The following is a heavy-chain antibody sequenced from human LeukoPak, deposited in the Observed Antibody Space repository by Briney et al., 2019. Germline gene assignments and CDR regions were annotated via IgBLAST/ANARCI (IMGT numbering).Heavy chain of an antibody. CDR2: IYYSGST. J-gene: IGHJ4*02. Sequence: SETLSLTCTVSYSSISSYCWSWIRQPPGKGLEWIGYIYYSGSTNYNPSLKSRVTISVDTSKNQFSLKLSSVTAADTAVYYCARLTPDTAIFDYWGQGTLVTVSS. CDR3: ARLTPDTAIFDY. D-gene: IGHD5-18*01. CDR1: YSSISSYC. V-gene: IGHV4-59*08.